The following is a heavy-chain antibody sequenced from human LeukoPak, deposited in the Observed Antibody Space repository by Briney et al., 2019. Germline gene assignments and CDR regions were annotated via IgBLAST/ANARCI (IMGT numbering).Heavy chain of an antibody. CDR1: GFTFKNAW. CDR3: IPMWAFDI. D-gene: IGHD2-21*01. Sequence: WGSLTLSWVASGFTFKNAWMRWVRQAPGKGLEWVGHIKSRNDGATTAHAAPVKARFTISRDDSKNTLYLQMNSLKTEDTAVYYCIPMWAFDIWAQGTRLTVS. V-gene: IGHV3-15*01. CDR2: IKSRNDGATT. J-gene: IGHJ3*02.